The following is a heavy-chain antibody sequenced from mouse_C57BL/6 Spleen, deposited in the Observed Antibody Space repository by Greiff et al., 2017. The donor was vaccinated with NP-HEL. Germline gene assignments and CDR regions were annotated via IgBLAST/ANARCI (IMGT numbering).Heavy chain of an antibody. CDR1: GYTFTDYY. J-gene: IGHJ4*01. Sequence: VQLQQSGPELVKPGASVKISCKASGYTFTDYYMNWVKQSHGKSLEWIGDINPNNGGTSYNQKFKGKATLTVDKSSSTAYMELRSLTSEDSAVYYCARLSTVVADYAMDYWGQGTSVTVSS. CDR3: ARLSTVVADYAMDY. D-gene: IGHD1-1*01. CDR2: INPNNGGT. V-gene: IGHV1-26*01.